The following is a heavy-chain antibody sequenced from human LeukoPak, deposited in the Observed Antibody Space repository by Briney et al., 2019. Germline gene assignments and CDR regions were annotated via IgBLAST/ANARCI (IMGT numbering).Heavy chain of an antibody. CDR3: ARTIAARPSYYYYYYMDV. D-gene: IGHD6-6*01. CDR1: GGTFSSYA. CDR2: IVPIFGAA. J-gene: IGHJ6*03. V-gene: IGHV1-69*01. Sequence: SVSVSCTASGGTFSSYAISWVRQAPGHGREGMGGIVPIFGAANYAKKFQGRVTITADDSTSTASLELSSLTSADTAVYYCARTIAARPSYYYYYYMDVWGKGTTVTVSS.